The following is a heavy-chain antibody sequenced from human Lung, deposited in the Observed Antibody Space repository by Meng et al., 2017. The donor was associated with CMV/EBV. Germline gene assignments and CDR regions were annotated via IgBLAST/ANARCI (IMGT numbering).Heavy chain of an antibody. D-gene: IGHD3-16*01. CDR3: SRGAPFFRDAFDL. CDR2: INPDSGGT. Sequence: SVXVSXXASGYTFSGHYIHWVRLAPGHGLEWMGWINPDSGGTRYSQKFQYRVTMTRDTSINTAYMELSRLRSDDTAVYYCSRGAPFFRDAFDLWGQGTMVTVSS. CDR1: GYTFSGHY. V-gene: IGHV1-2*02. J-gene: IGHJ3*01.